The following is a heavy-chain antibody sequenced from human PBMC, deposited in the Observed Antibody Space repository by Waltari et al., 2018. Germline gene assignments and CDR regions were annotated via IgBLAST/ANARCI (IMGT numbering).Heavy chain of an antibody. CDR1: GGSFSGYY. J-gene: IGHJ4*02. Sequence: QVQLQQWGAGLLKPSETLSLTCSVYGGSFSGYYWNWLRQPPGKGLEWIGEINDSGSTNYNPSLKSRVTISVDTSKNQFSLKLSSVTAADTAVYYCASAYCSGGSCYVSYFDYWGQGTLVTVSS. CDR3: ASAYCSGGSCYVSYFDY. V-gene: IGHV4-34*01. D-gene: IGHD2-15*01. CDR2: INDSGST.